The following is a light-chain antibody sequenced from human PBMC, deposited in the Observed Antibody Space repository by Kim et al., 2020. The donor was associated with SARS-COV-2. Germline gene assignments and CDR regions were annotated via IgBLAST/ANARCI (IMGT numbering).Light chain of an antibody. J-gene: IGKJ3*01. CDR1: QSVGSF. Sequence: SFSPGERATLSCRASQSVGSFLAWYQKKPGQAPRLLIYHASNRATGVPARFSGSGSGTDFTLTISSLEPEDFAVYYCQQRSNGLTFGPGTKVDIK. V-gene: IGKV3-11*01. CDR2: HAS. CDR3: QQRSNGLT.